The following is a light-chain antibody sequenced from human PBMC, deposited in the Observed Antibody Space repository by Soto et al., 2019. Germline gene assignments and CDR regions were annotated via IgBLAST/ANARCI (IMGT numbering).Light chain of an antibody. V-gene: IGKV3-15*01. J-gene: IGKJ2*01. Sequence: EIVMTQSPATLSVSPGERATLSCRASQSISTNLAWYQQKPGQAPRLLIYHASTRVTGIPARFSGSGSGTEFTLIISSLEPEDSAVYFCHQRYNWPLTFGQGTKLEI. CDR1: QSISTN. CDR3: HQRYNWPLT. CDR2: HAS.